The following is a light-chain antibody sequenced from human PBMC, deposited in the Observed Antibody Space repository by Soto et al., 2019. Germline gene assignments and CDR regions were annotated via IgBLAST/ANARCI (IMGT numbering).Light chain of an antibody. CDR3: SSYAGSNNLWV. Sequence: QSVLTQPPSASGSPGQSVTISCTGTSSDVDGYNYVSWYQQHPGKAPKLMIYEVSKRPSGVPDRFSGSKSGNTASLTVSGLQAEDEADYYCSSYAGSNNLWVFGGGTKLTVL. CDR2: EVS. J-gene: IGLJ3*02. CDR1: SSDVDGYNY. V-gene: IGLV2-8*01.